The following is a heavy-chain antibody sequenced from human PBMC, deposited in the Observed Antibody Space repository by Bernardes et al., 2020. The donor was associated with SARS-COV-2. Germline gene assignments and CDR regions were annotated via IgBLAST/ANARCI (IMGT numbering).Heavy chain of an antibody. J-gene: IGHJ4*02. CDR1: GGSISSRSSY. D-gene: IGHD3-3*01. CDR2: IYYSGST. CDR3: ARQHLGGVTIFGVVTTDRYFDY. Sequence: TLSLTCTVSGGSISSRSSYWGWIRQPPGQGLEWIGSIYYSGSTYYNPSLKSRVTISVDTSKNQFSLKLSSVTAADTAVYYCARQHLGGVTIFGVVTTDRYFDYWGQGTLVTVSS. V-gene: IGHV4-39*01.